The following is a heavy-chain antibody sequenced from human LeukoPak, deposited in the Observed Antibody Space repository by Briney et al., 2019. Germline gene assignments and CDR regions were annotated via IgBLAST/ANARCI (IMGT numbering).Heavy chain of an antibody. J-gene: IGHJ4*02. CDR2: ISSNGGTT. V-gene: IGHV3-64D*06. CDR3: VKGSYDSSGDYTDRCFDY. Sequence: GRSLTLSCSLSGFTFNTYAMHWARHAPGKGLEYVSGISSNGGTTYYADSVKGSFTISRDIFRNTLYLQMSGLRAEDTAVYYCVKGSYDSSGDYTDRCFDYWGQGALVTVPS. D-gene: IGHD3-22*01. CDR1: GFTFNTYA.